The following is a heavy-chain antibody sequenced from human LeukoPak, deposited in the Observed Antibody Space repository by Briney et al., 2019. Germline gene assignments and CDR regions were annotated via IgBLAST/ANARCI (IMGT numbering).Heavy chain of an antibody. Sequence: GGSLRLSCAASGFTFSSYWMHWVRHAPGKGLVWVSRINSDGSSTIYADSVKGRFTISGDNAKNTLYLQMNSLRAEDTAVYYCARDLDYGDYVAYFDYWGQGTLVTVSS. J-gene: IGHJ4*02. CDR2: INSDGSST. CDR1: GFTFSSYW. V-gene: IGHV3-74*01. CDR3: ARDLDYGDYVAYFDY. D-gene: IGHD4-17*01.